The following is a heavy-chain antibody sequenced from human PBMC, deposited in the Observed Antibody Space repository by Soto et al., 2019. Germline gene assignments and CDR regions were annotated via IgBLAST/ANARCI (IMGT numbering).Heavy chain of an antibody. Sequence: PGGSLRLSCAASGFTFTNYAMNWVRQAPGKGLEWVSTITGGGGGRTNYADSVKGRFTISRDNSKNTLYLQMNSLRAEDTALYYCASMNYGDFEYSWGQGALVTVSS. CDR3: ASMNYGDFEYS. V-gene: IGHV3-23*01. J-gene: IGHJ5*02. CDR1: GFTFTNYA. CDR2: ITGGGGGRT. D-gene: IGHD4-17*01.